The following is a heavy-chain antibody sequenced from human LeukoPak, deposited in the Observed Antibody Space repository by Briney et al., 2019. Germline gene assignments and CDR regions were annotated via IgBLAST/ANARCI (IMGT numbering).Heavy chain of an antibody. V-gene: IGHV3-30*02. CDR1: GFIFSSYG. CDR2: IRSDGSNK. CDR3: ARGKSSTTYRTYYYGMDV. Sequence: GGSLRLSCAASGFIFSSYGMHWVRQAPGKGLEWVAFIRSDGSNKYYADSVKGRFTISRENAKNSLYLQMNSLRAGDTAVYYCARGKSSTTYRTYYYGMDVWGQGTTVTVSS. D-gene: IGHD2-2*01. J-gene: IGHJ6*02.